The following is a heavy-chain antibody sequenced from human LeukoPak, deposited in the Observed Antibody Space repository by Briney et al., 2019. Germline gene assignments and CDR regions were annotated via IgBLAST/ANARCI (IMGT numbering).Heavy chain of an antibody. CDR1: GGTFSSYA. CDR3: ARADTAMVGNDY. V-gene: IGHV1-69*04. CDR2: IIPILGIA. J-gene: IGHJ4*02. Sequence: ASVKVSCKASGGTFSSYAISWVRQAPGQGLEWMGRIIPILGIANYAQKFQGRVTITADKSTSTAYMELSSLRSEDTAVYYCARADTAMVGNDYWGQGTLVTVSS. D-gene: IGHD5-18*01.